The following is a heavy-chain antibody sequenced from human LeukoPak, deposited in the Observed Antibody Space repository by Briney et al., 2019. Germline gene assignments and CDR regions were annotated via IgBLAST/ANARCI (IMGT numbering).Heavy chain of an antibody. CDR2: IYSGGRT. CDR3: VRDLGGRSGH. D-gene: IGHD1-26*01. J-gene: IGHJ4*02. CDR1: GGSISSYY. V-gene: IGHV3-53*01. Sequence: PSETLSLTCTVSGGSISSYYWSWVRQAPGKGLEWVSVIYSGGRTYYADSVKGRFTISRDNSKNTLYLQMNSLRAEDTAVYYCVRDLGGRSGHWGPGTLVTVSS.